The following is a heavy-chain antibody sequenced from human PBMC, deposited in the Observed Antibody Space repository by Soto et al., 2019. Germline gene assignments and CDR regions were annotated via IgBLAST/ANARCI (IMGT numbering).Heavy chain of an antibody. Sequence: KPGGSLRLSCAVSGFTFTNYGINWVRQAPGKGLEWVSSVSKSDYTYYSDSVKGRFTISRDNAKNSVSLQMNNLRAEDTAVYYCAREDSRIIPAVADFWGQGTLVTVSS. J-gene: IGHJ4*02. CDR1: GFTFTNYG. CDR3: AREDSRIIPAVADF. D-gene: IGHD6-19*01. V-gene: IGHV3-21*01. CDR2: VSKSDYT.